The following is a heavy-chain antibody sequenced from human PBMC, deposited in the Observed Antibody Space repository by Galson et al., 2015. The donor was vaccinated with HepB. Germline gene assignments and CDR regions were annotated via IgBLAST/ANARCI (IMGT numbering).Heavy chain of an antibody. Sequence: SLRLSCAATSGFTFDNYKIHWVRHVPGKGLVWVAYIDSDERGTKYADSVKGRFTLSRDNARNTVFLQMNSLRVEDTAVYFCGRSRGASGYHYDYWGQGTLVAVSS. CDR3: GRSRGASGYHYDY. V-gene: IGHV3-74*03. CDR2: IDSDERGT. J-gene: IGHJ4*02. CDR1: GFTFDNYK. D-gene: IGHD3-22*01.